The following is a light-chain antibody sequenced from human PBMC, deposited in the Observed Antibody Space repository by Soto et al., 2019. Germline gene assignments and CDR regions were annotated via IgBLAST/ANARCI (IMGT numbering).Light chain of an antibody. CDR2: GNN. Sequence: QSVPTQAPSASGTPGQTVAISCSGSNSNIGSNTVNWYQQFPGTAPNLLIYGNNQRPSGVPDRFSGSKSDTSASLTISGLQAEDEADYYCCSFALRSTLIFGGGTKVTVL. V-gene: IGLV1-44*01. CDR1: NSNIGSNT. J-gene: IGLJ2*01. CDR3: CSFALRSTLI.